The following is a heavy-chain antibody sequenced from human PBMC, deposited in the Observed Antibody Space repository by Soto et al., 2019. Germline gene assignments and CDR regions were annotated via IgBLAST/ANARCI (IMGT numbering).Heavy chain of an antibody. CDR3: ARALLPYYYDSSGYLTPEGGIANWFDP. J-gene: IGHJ5*02. CDR2: IYPGVGNI. Sequence: ASVKVSCKAIGYRFTSHYMHWVRQAPGQGLEWMGTIYPGVGNISYAQKFKGRVTITTDKSTSTAYMELSSLRSEDTAVYYCARALLPYYYDSSGYLTPEGGIANWFDPWGQGTLVTVSS. V-gene: IGHV1-46*01. CDR1: GYRFTSHY. D-gene: IGHD3-22*01.